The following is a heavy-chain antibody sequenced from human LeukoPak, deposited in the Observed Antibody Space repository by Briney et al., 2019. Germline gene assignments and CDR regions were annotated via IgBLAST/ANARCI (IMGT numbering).Heavy chain of an antibody. J-gene: IGHJ5*02. CDR2: IGSGGTYI. D-gene: IGHD2-2*01. CDR3: VRDWEDVIGVPSKWFDP. V-gene: IGHV3-21*01. Sequence: GGSLRLSCAASGFTFSRYSMNWVRQAPGKGLGWVSSIGSGGTYIFYAASVKGRFTISRDDSKDTLYLQMNSLTGEDTAVYFCVRDWEDVIGVPSKWFDPWGQGTLVTVSS. CDR1: GFTFSRYS.